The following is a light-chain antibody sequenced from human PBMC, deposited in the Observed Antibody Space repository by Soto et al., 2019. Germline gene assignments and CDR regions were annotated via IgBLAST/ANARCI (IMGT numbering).Light chain of an antibody. Sequence: QSALTQPASVSGSPGQSITISCTGTSSDVGSYNLVSWYQHHPGKAPKFIIYEDNKRPSGVSNRFSGSKSGNTASLTISGLQAEDEADYYCFAFVRSNALLFGGGTKVTVL. CDR2: EDN. CDR1: SSDVGSYNL. CDR3: FAFVRSNALL. J-gene: IGLJ2*01. V-gene: IGLV2-23*01.